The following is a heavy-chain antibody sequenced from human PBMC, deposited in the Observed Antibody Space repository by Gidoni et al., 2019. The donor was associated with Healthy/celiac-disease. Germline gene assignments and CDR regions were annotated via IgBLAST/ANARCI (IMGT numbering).Heavy chain of an antibody. CDR2: ISSSSSTI. CDR1: GFTFNSYS. CDR3: ARKNIAAAGIWV. Sequence: EVQLVESGGGLVQHGGSLRLSCAASGFTFNSYSMNWVRQAPGKGLEWVSYISSSSSTIYYADSVKGRFTISRDNAKNSLYLQMNSLRAEDTAVYYCARKNIAAAGIWVWGQGTTVTVSS. J-gene: IGHJ6*02. V-gene: IGHV3-48*01. D-gene: IGHD6-13*01.